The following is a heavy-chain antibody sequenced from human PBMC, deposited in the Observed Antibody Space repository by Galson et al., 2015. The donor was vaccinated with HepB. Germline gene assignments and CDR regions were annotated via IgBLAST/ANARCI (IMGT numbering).Heavy chain of an antibody. CDR3: ARFAEHCSGTTCYTNFDY. J-gene: IGHJ4*02. CDR1: GGSFSGYY. D-gene: IGHD2-2*02. CDR2: INHSGST. V-gene: IGHV4-34*01. Sequence: SETLSLTCAVYGGSFSGYYWSWIRQTPGKGLEWIGEINHSGSTNYIPSLKSRVTMSVDTSKNQFSLKLNSVTAADTAVYYCARFAEHCSGTTCYTNFDYWGQGTLVTVSS.